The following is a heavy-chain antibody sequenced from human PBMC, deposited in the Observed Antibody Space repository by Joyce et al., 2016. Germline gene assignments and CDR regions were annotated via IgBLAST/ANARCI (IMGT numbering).Heavy chain of an antibody. D-gene: IGHD2-2*01. CDR3: VRRSSFSRTSYDDY. V-gene: IGHV3-23*01. CDR2: ISAYGGTS. J-gene: IGHJ4*02. CDR1: GFSFTSYG. Sequence: EVQLLESGGNLAQRGGSLRLSCAASGFSFTSYGMKWIRQAPGAGLEWVSGISAYGGTSYYADSVKGRFTISRDNSKNTLYLQMNNLRAEDTALYHCVRRSSFSRTSYDDYWGQGTLVTVSS.